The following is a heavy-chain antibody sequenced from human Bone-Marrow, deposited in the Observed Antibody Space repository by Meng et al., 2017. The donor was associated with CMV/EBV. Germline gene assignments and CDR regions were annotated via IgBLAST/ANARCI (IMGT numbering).Heavy chain of an antibody. Sequence: GEFLKISWAASGCTFSSYSMNWVRQAPGKGLEWVSFIRYDGSNKYYADSVKGRFTISRDNSKNTLYLQMNSLRAEDTAVYYCAKVFYYGTGSNYLGYGMDVWGQGPTVTVSS. D-gene: IGHD3-10*01. CDR1: GCTFSSYS. CDR2: IRYDGSNK. CDR3: AKVFYYGTGSNYLGYGMDV. V-gene: IGHV3-30*02. J-gene: IGHJ6*01.